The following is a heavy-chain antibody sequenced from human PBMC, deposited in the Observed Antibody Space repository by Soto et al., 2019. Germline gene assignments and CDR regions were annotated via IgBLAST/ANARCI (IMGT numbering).Heavy chain of an antibody. CDR3: ARVQIRGVFDY. V-gene: IGHV3-30-3*01. CDR2: ISYDGSNK. CDR1: GFTFSSYA. J-gene: IGHJ4*02. Sequence: GGSLRLSCAASGFTFSSYAVHWVRQAPGKGLEWVAVISYDGSNKYYADSVKGRFTISRDNSKNTLYLQMNSLRAEDTAVYYCARVQIRGVFDYWGQGTLVTVSS. D-gene: IGHD3-10*01.